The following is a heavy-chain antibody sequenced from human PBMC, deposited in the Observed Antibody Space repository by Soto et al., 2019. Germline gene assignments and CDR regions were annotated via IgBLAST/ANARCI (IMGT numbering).Heavy chain of an antibody. Sequence: SETLSLTCTVSSASLSSSTYYWSWIRQPPGRGPEWIGSIYYSGNTYYKPSLKSRVSISIDTSRNQFSLKLTSVTAAYTGSYYCASSSPFHYWGPGILVTVSS. V-gene: IGHV4-39*01. CDR2: IYYSGNT. D-gene: IGHD6-6*01. CDR3: ASSSPFHY. J-gene: IGHJ4*02. CDR1: SASLSSSTYY.